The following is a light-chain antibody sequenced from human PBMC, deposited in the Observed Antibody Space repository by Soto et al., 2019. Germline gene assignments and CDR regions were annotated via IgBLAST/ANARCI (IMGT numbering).Light chain of an antibody. CDR2: DAS. Sequence: EIVLPQSPAPLSLSPGEGATLSCRASQSVSSYLAWYQQKPGQAPRLLIYDASNRATGIPARFSGSGSGTDFTRIISSLELEDFAVYYCQQRRNWPVTFGLGTKVEV. J-gene: IGKJ1*01. CDR3: QQRRNWPVT. V-gene: IGKV3-11*01. CDR1: QSVSSY.